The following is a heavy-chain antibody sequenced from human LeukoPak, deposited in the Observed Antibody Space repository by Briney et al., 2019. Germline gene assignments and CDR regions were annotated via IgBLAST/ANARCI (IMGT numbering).Heavy chain of an antibody. Sequence: GGSLSLSCAASGFTFTNAWMSWVRQAPGKGLEWVATIKDDGSDRYYVDSVKGRFTISRDNAKNSLYLQMNSLRVEDTAVYYCVNLGYSDGGQGTLVTVSS. V-gene: IGHV3-7*01. D-gene: IGHD5-12*01. J-gene: IGHJ4*02. CDR2: IKDDGSDR. CDR1: GFTFTNAW. CDR3: VNLGYSD.